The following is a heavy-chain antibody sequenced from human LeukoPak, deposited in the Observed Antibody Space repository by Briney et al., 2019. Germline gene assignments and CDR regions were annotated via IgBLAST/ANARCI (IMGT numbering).Heavy chain of an antibody. V-gene: IGHV3-7*01. CDR1: GFTFSSFW. CDR2: IQQDGSEK. J-gene: IGHJ4*02. D-gene: IGHD3-16*01. CDR3: ARYYDGNTYRDYFDY. Sequence: GGSLRLSCAASGFTFSSFWMSWVRQAPGKGLEWVANIQQDGSEKYYVDSVKGRFTISRDNAKNSLFLQMNSLRAEDTAVYYCARYYDGNTYRDYFDYWGQGTLVTVSS.